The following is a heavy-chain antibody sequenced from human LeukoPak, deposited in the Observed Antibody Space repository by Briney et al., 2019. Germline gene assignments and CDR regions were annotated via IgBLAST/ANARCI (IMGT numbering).Heavy chain of an antibody. CDR2: IDTTGTTI. CDR1: GFTFSSSE. D-gene: IGHD3-9*01. CDR3: AKASLTGYYVGADAFDI. Sequence: GGSLRLSCAASGFTFSSSEMNWVRQAPGKGLGWVSYIDTTGTTIYYADSVKGRFTFTRDNSKKSVYLQMNSLRDEDTAVYYCAKASLTGYYVGADAFDIWGQGTKTTVSS. J-gene: IGHJ3*02. V-gene: IGHV3-48*03.